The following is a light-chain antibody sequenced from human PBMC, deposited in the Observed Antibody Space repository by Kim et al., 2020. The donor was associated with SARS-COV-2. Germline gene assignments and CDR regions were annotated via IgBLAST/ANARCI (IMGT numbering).Light chain of an antibody. J-gene: IGKJ1*01. CDR1: QSSISW. CDR3: QQHNSYSLFT. Sequence: ADRVTITSRASQSSISWLSSYQQKPGKAPPLLIHDASSWESSVPSTFIGSRSGTEFTLTIISLQPADLVTSYCQQHNSYSLFTFGQGTKVDIK. CDR2: DAS. V-gene: IGKV1-5*01.